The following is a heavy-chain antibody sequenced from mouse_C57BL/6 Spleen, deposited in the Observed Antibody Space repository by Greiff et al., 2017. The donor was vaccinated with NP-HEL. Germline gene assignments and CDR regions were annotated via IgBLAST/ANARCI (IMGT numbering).Heavy chain of an antibody. CDR2: IRHKANGYTT. Sequence: EVQLVESGGGLVQPGGSLSLSCAASGFTFTDYYMSWVRQPPGKALEWLGFIRHKANGYTTEYSASVKGRFTISRDNSQSILYLQMNALRADDSATYYCPIYSDDESPYWYVDVWGTVTTVTVSS. V-gene: IGHV7-3*01. CDR3: PIYSDDESPYWYVDV. CDR1: GFTFTDYY. D-gene: IGHD6-2*01. J-gene: IGHJ1*03.